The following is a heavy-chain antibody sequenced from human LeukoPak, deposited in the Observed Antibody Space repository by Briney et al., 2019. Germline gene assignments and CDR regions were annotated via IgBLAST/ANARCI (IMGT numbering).Heavy chain of an antibody. CDR1: GYTFTSYG. V-gene: IGHV1-18*01. Sequence: ASVKVSCKASGYTFTSYGISWVRQAPGQGREWMGWISAYNGNTNYEQKLQGRVTMTTNTSTSTAYMELRSLRSDDTAVYYCARENSSGWTDQLYYYYYMDVWGKGTTVTVSS. CDR3: ARENSSGWTDQLYYYYYMDV. J-gene: IGHJ6*03. CDR2: ISAYNGNT. D-gene: IGHD6-19*01.